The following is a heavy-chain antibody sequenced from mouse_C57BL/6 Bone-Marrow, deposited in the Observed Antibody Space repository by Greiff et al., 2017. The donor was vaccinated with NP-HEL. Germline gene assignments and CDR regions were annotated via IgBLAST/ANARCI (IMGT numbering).Heavy chain of an antibody. V-gene: IGHV1-80*01. D-gene: IGHD4-1*01. CDR2: IYPGDGDT. CDR3: AKDWNYFDY. CDR1: GYAFSGYW. J-gene: IGHJ2*01. Sequence: QVQLQQSGAELVKPGASVKISCKASGYAFSGYWMNWVKQRPGKGLEWIGQIYPGDGDTNYNGKFKGQATLTADKSSSTAYMQLSSLTSEDSAVYFCAKDWNYFDYWGQGTTRTVSS.